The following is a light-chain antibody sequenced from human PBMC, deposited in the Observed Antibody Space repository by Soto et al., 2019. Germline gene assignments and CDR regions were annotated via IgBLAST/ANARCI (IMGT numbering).Light chain of an antibody. V-gene: IGKV3-20*01. J-gene: IGKJ1*01. Sequence: VFPQSPGPVSLSPGERATLSCRASQSVSNNYLAWYQQKPGQAPRLLLYGASNRANGIPDRFGGSGSGTDLTLTISRLEPEDFAVYYGQQYGSSPTFTFGQGTKVDIK. CDR1: QSVSNNY. CDR3: QQYGSSPTFT. CDR2: GAS.